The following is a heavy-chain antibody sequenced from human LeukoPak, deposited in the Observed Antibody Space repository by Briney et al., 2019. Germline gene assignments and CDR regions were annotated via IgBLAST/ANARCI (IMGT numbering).Heavy chain of an antibody. Sequence: SETLSLTCTVSGGSISSYYWSWIRQPPGKGLEWIGYIYYGGRTNYNPSLKSRVTISVDTSKNQFSLKLSSVTAADTAVYYCARVARGYDFWSGYYTGAYWYFDLWGRGTLATVSS. J-gene: IGHJ2*01. CDR2: IYYGGRT. V-gene: IGHV4-59*01. CDR3: ARVARGYDFWSGYYTGAYWYFDL. D-gene: IGHD3-3*01. CDR1: GGSISSYY.